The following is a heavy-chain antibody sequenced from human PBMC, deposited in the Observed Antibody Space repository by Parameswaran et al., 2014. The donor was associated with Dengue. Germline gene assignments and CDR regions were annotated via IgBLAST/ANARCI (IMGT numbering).Heavy chain of an antibody. CDR3: ARGGGSTSYYYYYYGMDV. J-gene: IGHJ6*02. CDR2: IYHSGST. V-gene: IGHV4-4*02. D-gene: IGHD2-2*01. Sequence: VRQMPGKGLEWIGEIYHSGSTNYNPSLKSRVTISVDKSKNQFSLKLSSVTAADTAVYYCARGGGSTSYYYYYYGMDVWGQGTTVTVSS.